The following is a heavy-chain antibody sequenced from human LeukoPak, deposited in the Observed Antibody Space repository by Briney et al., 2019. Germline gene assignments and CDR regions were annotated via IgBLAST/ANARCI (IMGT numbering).Heavy chain of an antibody. CDR3: VKAQYDFWSGLDY. Sequence: PGGSLRLSCSASGFTFSRYPMHWVRPAPGKGLEYVSAISGNGGSTYYADSVKGRFTISRDNSKNTLYLQMSNLRTEDTAIYYCVKAQYDFWSGLDYWGQGTLVTVSS. CDR1: GFTFSRYP. CDR2: ISGNGGST. V-gene: IGHV3-64D*09. D-gene: IGHD3-3*01. J-gene: IGHJ4*02.